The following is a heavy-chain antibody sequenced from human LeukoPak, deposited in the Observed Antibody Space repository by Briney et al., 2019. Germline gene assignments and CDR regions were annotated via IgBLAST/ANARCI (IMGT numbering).Heavy chain of an antibody. CDR1: GGSISSGSYY. CDR3: ARHKDYYYSYMDV. CDR2: IYTSGST. J-gene: IGHJ6*03. Sequence: SETLSLTCTVSGGSISSGSYYWSWIRQPAGKGLEWIGRIYTSGSTNYNPSLKSRVTISVDTSKNQFSLKLTSVTAADTAVYYCARHKDYYYSYMDVWGKGTTVTISS. V-gene: IGHV4-61*02.